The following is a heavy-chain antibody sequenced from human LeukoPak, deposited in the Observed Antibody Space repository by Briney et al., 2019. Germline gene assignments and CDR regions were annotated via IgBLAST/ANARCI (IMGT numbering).Heavy chain of an antibody. CDR3: ARGRASAFDV. CDR1: GDSVSSDSVS. D-gene: IGHD6-25*01. CDR2: TYYTSKWNT. J-gene: IGHJ3*01. Sequence: SQTLSLTCAISGDSVSSDSVSWNWIRQSPSRGLEWLGRTYYTSKWNTDYAVSVKSRIVVNPDTSKNQFSLQLNSVTSEDTAVYYCARGRASAFDVWGQGTMVTVSS. V-gene: IGHV6-1*01.